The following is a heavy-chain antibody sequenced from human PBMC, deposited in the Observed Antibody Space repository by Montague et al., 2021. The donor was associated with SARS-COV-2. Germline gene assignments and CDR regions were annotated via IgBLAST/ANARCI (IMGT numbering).Heavy chain of an antibody. CDR3: ARGLVWGATTGFDI. CDR1: VSSFSGAD. V-gene: IGHV4-34*01. CDR2: FCYNRKS. Sequence: SETLSLTCASSVSSFSGADWKCTRLHPRQTWMSFADFCYNRKSNYNPSLKSRATLSLDTSKNHFSLILNSVTAADTAVYLCARGLVWGATTGFDIWGQGTMVIVSS. J-gene: IGHJ3*02. D-gene: IGHD1-26*01.